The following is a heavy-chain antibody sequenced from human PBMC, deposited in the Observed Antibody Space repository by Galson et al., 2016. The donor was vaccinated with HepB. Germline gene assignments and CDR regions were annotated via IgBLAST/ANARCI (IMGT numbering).Heavy chain of an antibody. CDR1: GYSFTSYG. V-gene: IGHV1-18*01. CDR2: ISVYDANT. Sequence: SVKVSCKASGYSFTSYGISWVRQAPGQGLEWMGWISVYDANTNYARKLQGRVTMNTDTSTSTAYMEMRSLRSDDTAVYYCARVEGSTIFGVVITPYYFDYWGQGTLVTVSS. D-gene: IGHD3-3*01. CDR3: ARVEGSTIFGVVITPYYFDY. J-gene: IGHJ4*02.